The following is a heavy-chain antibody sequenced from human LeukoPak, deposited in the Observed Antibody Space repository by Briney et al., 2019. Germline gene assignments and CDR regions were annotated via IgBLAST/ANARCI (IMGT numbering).Heavy chain of an antibody. D-gene: IGHD6-6*01. CDR3: ARDRSIASDY. V-gene: IGHV3-48*02. J-gene: IGHJ4*02. CDR2: IGSSSSIT. Sequence: GGSLRLSCAASGFTFNYYSMNWVRQAPGKGLEWVSSIGSSSSITYYADSVKGRFTISRDNAKNSLFLQMDSLRDEDTAVYYCARDRSIASDYWGQGTLVTVSS. CDR1: GFTFNYYS.